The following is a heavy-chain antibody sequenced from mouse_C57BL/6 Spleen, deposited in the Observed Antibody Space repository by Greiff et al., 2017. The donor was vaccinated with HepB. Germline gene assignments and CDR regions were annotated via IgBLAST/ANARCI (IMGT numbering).Heavy chain of an antibody. CDR1: GYTFTDYY. V-gene: IGHV1-76*01. CDR2: IYPGSGNT. J-gene: IGHJ1*03. D-gene: IGHD2-1*01. Sequence: QVQLQQSGAELVRPGASVKLSCTASGYTFTDYYINWVKQRPGQGLEWIARIYPGSGNTYYNEKFKGKATLTAEKSSSTAYMQLSSLTSEDSAVYFCAREGNWWYFDVWGTGTTVTVSS. CDR3: AREGNWWYFDV.